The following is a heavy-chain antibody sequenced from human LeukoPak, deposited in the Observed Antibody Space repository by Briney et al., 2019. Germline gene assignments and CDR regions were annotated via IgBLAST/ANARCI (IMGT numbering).Heavy chain of an antibody. V-gene: IGHV3-21*01. D-gene: IGHD2-15*01. CDR1: GFTFSSYS. J-gene: IGHJ4*02. Sequence: GGSLRLSCAASGFTFSSYSMNWVRQAPGKGLEWVSSISSSSSYIYYADSVKGRFTISRDNDKNSLYLQMNSLRAEDTAVYYCARDLGYCSGGSCSYYFDYWGQGTLVTVSS. CDR3: ARDLGYCSGGSCSYYFDY. CDR2: ISSSSSYI.